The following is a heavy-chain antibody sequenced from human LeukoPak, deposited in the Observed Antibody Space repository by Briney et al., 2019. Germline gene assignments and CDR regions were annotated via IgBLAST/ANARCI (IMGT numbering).Heavy chain of an antibody. CDR3: ARETRGVSFDY. CDR2: ISSSGSTR. D-gene: IGHD3-10*01. V-gene: IGHV3-48*03. CDR1: GFTFSSYE. J-gene: IGHJ4*02. Sequence: TGGSLRLSCAASGFTFSSYEMNWVRQAPGKGLEWVSYISSSGSTRYYADSVKGRFTISRDNAKNSLYLQMNSLRVDDTAVYYCARETRGVSFDYWAQGTLVTVSS.